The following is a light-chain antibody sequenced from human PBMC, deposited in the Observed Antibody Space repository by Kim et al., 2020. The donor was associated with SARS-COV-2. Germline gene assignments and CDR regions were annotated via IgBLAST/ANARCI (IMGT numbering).Light chain of an antibody. J-gene: IGLJ2*01. V-gene: IGLV2-14*03. CDR2: DVS. CDR1: SSDVGGYNY. Sequence: PGQSIPTACTGTSSDVGGYNYVSWYQQHPGKAPKLMIYDVSNRPSGVSNRFSGSKSGNTASLTISGLQAEDEADYYCSSYTSSSVVFGGGTQLTVL. CDR3: SSYTSSSVV.